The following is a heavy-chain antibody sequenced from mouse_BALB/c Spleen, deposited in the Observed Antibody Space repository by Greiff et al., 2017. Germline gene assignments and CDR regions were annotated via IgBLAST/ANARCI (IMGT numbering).Heavy chain of an antibody. V-gene: IGHV2-9*02. CDR1: GFSLTSYG. D-gene: IGHD2-13*01. Sequence: QVQLKESGPGLVAPSQSLSITCTVSGFSLTSYGVHSVRQPPGKGLEWLGVIWAGGSTNYNSALMSRLSISKDNSKSQVFLKMNSLQTDDTAMYYCARVGDYAAWFAYWGQGTLVTVSA. J-gene: IGHJ3*01. CDR2: IWAGGST. CDR3: ARVGDYAAWFAY.